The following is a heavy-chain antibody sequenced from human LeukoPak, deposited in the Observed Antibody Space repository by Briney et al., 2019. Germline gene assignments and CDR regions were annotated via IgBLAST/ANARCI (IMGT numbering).Heavy chain of an antibody. CDR2: IYYSGTT. V-gene: IGHV4-31*03. J-gene: IGHJ4*02. CDR1: GDSINSGGYY. CDR3: ARGGYDSSGSSVYYFDY. Sequence: PSQTLSLTCTVSGDSINSGGYYWTWIRPHPGKGLWWVGYIYYSGTTYCNPSLKSRVTISVDTSKNQFSLNLSSLTAADTAVYYCARGGYDSSGSSVYYFDYWGQGTLVTVSS. D-gene: IGHD3-22*01.